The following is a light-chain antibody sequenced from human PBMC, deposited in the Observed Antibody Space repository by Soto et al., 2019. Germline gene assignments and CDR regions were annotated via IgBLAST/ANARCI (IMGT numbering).Light chain of an antibody. Sequence: QSVLTQPASVSGAPGQSITVSCTGTSSDVGGYNYVSWYQQYPGKVPRLMIYDVTNRPSGVSNRFSGSKSGNTASLTISGLQAEDEADYYCSSYRRGSTYVFGTGPKVTVL. J-gene: IGLJ1*01. CDR1: SSDVGGYNY. CDR3: SSYRRGSTYV. V-gene: IGLV2-14*01. CDR2: DVT.